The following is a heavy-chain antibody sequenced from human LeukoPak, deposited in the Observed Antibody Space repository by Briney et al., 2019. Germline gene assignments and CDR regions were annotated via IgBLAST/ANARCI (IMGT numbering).Heavy chain of an antibody. Sequence: GGSLRLSCAASGFTFSSYAMHWVRQAPGKGLEWVAVISYDGSNKYYADSVKGRFTISRDNAKNSLYLQMNSLRAEDTAVYYCAREIMDVVDYWGQGTLVTVSS. J-gene: IGHJ4*02. CDR2: ISYDGSNK. V-gene: IGHV3-30-3*01. CDR1: GFTFSSYA. CDR3: AREIMDVVDY. D-gene: IGHD2-2*03.